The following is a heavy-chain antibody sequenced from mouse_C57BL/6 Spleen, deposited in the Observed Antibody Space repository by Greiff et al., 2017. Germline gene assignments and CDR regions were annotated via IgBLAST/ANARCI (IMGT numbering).Heavy chain of an antibody. CDR1: GYSFTDYN. CDR3: AREIYYDYDMDFDY. V-gene: IGHV1-39*01. J-gene: IGHJ2*01. CDR2: INPNYGTT. Sequence: VQLKESGPELVKPGASVKISCKASGYSFTDYNMNWVKQSNGKSLEWIGVINPNYGTTSYNQKFKGKATLTVDQSSSTAYMQLNSLTSEDSAVYYCAREIYYDYDMDFDYWGQGTTLTVSS. D-gene: IGHD2-4*01.